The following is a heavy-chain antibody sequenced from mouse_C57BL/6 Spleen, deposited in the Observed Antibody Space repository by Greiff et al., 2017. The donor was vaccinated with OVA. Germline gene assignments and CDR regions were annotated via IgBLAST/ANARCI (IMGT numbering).Heavy chain of an antibody. V-gene: IGHV1-82*01. Sequence: VQLQQSGPELVKPGASVKISCKASGYAFSSSWMNWVKQRPGKGLEWIGRIYPGDGDTNYNGKFKGKATLTADKSSSTAYMQLSSLTSEDSAVYFCARRGYYGSSYGWYFDVWGTGTTVTVSS. J-gene: IGHJ1*03. CDR3: ARRGYYGSSYGWYFDV. CDR2: IYPGDGDT. D-gene: IGHD1-1*01. CDR1: GYAFSSSW.